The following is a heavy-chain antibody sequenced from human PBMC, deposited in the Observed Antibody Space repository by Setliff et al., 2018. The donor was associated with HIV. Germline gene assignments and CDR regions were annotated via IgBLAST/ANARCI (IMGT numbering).Heavy chain of an antibody. Sequence: SETLSLTCAVSGYSISSGYYWGWIRQPPGKGLEWIGSISHTGSTYYNPSLKSRVTISVDTSKNQFSLRLSSVTAADTAVYYCARHFYGYYGSNGLPIQYWGQGTLVTVSS. V-gene: IGHV4-38-2*01. CDR1: GYSISSGYY. J-gene: IGHJ4*02. CDR3: ARHFYGYYGSNGLPIQY. CDR2: ISHTGST. D-gene: IGHD3-22*01.